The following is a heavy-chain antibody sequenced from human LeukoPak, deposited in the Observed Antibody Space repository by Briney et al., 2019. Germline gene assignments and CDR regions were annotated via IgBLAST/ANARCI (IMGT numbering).Heavy chain of an antibody. V-gene: IGHV4-34*01. J-gene: IGHJ4*02. CDR3: ARTNGGESKEVGY. Sequence: SETLSLTCAAYGGSFSGYYWSWIRQPPGKGLEWIGEINHSGSTNYNPSLKSRVTISVDTSKNQFSLKLSSVTAADTAVYYCARTNGGESKEVGYWGQGTLVTVPS. D-gene: IGHD3-16*01. CDR2: INHSGST. CDR1: GGSFSGYY.